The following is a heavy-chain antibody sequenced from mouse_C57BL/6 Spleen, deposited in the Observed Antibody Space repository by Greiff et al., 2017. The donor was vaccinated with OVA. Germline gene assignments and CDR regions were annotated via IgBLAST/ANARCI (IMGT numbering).Heavy chain of an antibody. V-gene: IGHV1-62-2*01. CDR1: GYTFTEYT. J-gene: IGHJ1*03. CDR2: FYPGSGSI. Sequence: QVQLQQSGAELVKPGASVKLSCKASGYTFTEYTIHWVKQRSGQGLEWIGWFYPGSGSIKYNEKFKDKATLTADKSSSTVYMELSRLTSEDSAVYFCARHEEVEEDYYGSSYWYFDVWGTGTTVTVSS. D-gene: IGHD1-1*01. CDR3: ARHEEVEEDYYGSSYWYFDV.